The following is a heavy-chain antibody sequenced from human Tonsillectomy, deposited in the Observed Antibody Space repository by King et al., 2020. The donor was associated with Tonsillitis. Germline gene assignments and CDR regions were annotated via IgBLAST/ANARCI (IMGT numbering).Heavy chain of an antibody. J-gene: IGHJ4*02. CDR3: ARGTRLGYYFDY. Sequence: VQLVESGGGVVQPGRSLRLSCAASGFTFSYYGMHWGRQAPGKGLEWGALIWDDGSNKYYADSVKGRFTISRDNSKNTLFLQMNSLRAEDTAVYYCARGTRLGYYFDYWGQGTLVTVSS. D-gene: IGHD6-19*01. V-gene: IGHV3-33*01. CDR1: GFTFSYYG. CDR2: IWDDGSNK.